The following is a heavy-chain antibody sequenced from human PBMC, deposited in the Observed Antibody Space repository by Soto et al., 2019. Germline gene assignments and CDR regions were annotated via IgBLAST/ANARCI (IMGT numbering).Heavy chain of an antibody. Sequence: QVHLVESGGGLVKPGGSLRLSCASSGFSFSDYYMTWLRQAPGTGLEWVSHISDSGDSVHYADSVRDRFTISRDNAKSSLYLLMSSLRAEDTAVYYCVREAAMAVHYYYYMDVWGDGTAVTVSS. CDR3: VREAAMAVHYYYYMDV. J-gene: IGHJ6*03. D-gene: IGHD5-18*01. CDR2: ISDSGDSV. CDR1: GFSFSDYY. V-gene: IGHV3-11*01.